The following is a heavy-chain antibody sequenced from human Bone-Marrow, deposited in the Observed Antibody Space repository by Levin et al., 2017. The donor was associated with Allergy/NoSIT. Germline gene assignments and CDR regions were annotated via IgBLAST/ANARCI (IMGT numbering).Heavy chain of an antibody. Sequence: LSLTCPVSGGSISSAGYHWTWIRQYPGKGLEWIGYISYRGSTYFNPSLKSRLTMSIDTSEQHFSLNLTSVSAADTAIYYCARLDGYSFDYWGQGALVTVSS. CDR2: ISYRGST. V-gene: IGHV4-31*03. J-gene: IGHJ4*02. D-gene: IGHD1-1*01. CDR3: ARLDGYSFDY. CDR1: GGSISSAGYH.